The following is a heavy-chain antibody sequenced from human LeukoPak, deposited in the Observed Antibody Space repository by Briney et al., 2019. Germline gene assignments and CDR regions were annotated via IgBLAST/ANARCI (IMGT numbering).Heavy chain of an antibody. CDR3: AKVKSGPYYYYGMDV. CDR1: GFSFRSYA. D-gene: IGHD6-25*01. J-gene: IGHJ6*02. Sequence: PGGSLRLSCAASGFSFRSYAMSWVRQAPGKGLECVSGISGSGSSTYYTDSVKGRFTISRDNSKNTLYLQMNSLRAEDTAIYHCAKVKSGPYYYYGMDVWGQGTTVTVSS. CDR2: ISGSGSST. V-gene: IGHV3-23*01.